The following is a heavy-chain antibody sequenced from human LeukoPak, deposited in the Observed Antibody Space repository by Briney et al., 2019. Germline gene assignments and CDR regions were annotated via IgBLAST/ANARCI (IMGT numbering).Heavy chain of an antibody. Sequence: GGSLRLSCAASGFTFSSYWMSWVRQAPGKGLEWVANIKQDGSEDYYVDSVRGRITVSRDNAKNPLYLQMNSLRAEDTAVYYCARDLGEHVDYFDQWGQGTLVTVSS. J-gene: IGHJ4*02. CDR1: GFTFSSYW. CDR2: IKQDGSED. CDR3: ARDLGEHVDYFDQ. V-gene: IGHV3-7*01. D-gene: IGHD3-16*01.